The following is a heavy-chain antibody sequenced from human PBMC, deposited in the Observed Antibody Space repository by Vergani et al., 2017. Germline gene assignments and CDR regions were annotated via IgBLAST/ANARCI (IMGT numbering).Heavy chain of an antibody. V-gene: IGHV4-39*01. CDR2: IYYSGNT. J-gene: IGHJ5*02. Sequence: QLQLPESDPGLVKPSETLSLTCTVSGGSISSSSYYWGWIRQPPGKGLEWIGSIYYSGNTYYNPSLKSRVTISVDTSKNQFSLKLSSVTAADTAVYYCARLGYCINGVCYYEASRSHGLGWFDPWGQGTLLTVSS. CDR1: GGSISSSSYY. CDR3: ARLGYCINGVCYYEASRSHGLGWFDP. D-gene: IGHD2-8*01.